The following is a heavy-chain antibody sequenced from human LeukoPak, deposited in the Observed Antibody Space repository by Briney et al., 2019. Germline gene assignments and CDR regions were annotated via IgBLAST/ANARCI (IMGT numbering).Heavy chain of an antibody. CDR2: IYHSGST. D-gene: IGHD4-17*01. CDR1: GGSISSYY. V-gene: IGHV4-59*08. J-gene: IGHJ5*02. Sequence: PSETLSLTCTVSGGSISSYYWSWIRQPPGKGLEWIGYIYHSGSTNYNPSLKSRVTISVDTSKNQFSLKLSSVTAADTAVYYCASFSAYGDYGTWGQGTLVTVSS. CDR3: ASFSAYGDYGT.